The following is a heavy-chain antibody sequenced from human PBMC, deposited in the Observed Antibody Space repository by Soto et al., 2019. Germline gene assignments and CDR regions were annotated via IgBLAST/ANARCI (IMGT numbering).Heavy chain of an antibody. Sequence: ASVKVSCKASGYTFTSYGISWVRQAPGQGLEWMGWISAYNGNTNYAQKLQGRVTMTTDTSTSTAYMEPRSLRSDDTAVYYCGRDGALGENYYYYGMDVWGQGTTVTVSS. D-gene: IGHD3-16*01. CDR2: ISAYNGNT. V-gene: IGHV1-18*01. CDR1: GYTFTSYG. CDR3: GRDGALGENYYYYGMDV. J-gene: IGHJ6*02.